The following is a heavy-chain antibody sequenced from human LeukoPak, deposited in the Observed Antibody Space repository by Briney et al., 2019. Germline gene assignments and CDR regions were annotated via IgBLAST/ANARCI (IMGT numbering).Heavy chain of an antibody. D-gene: IGHD5-18*01. CDR2: ISGSGGST. V-gene: IGHV3-23*01. J-gene: IGHJ4*02. CDR1: GFTFSSYR. Sequence: GGSLRLSCAASGFTFSSYRMTWVRQAPGKGLEWVSAISGSGGSTYYADSVKGRFTIYRDNSKNTLYLQMNSLRAEDTAVYYCAKRPPMVTGSNDYWGQGALVTVSS. CDR3: AKRPPMVTGSNDY.